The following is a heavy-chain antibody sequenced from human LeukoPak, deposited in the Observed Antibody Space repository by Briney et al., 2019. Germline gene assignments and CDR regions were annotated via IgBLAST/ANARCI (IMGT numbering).Heavy chain of an antibody. CDR2: VGNDEKTK. CDR3: AREKQSGGTPFDY. D-gene: IGHD1-26*01. J-gene: IGHJ4*02. V-gene: IGHV3-30*04. CDR1: GFTFTGHS. Sequence: GGSLRLSCVASGFTFTGHSMHWVRQAPGEGLEWVAVVGNDEKTKFYADSLKGRFTVSRDNSKNTVYLQMNSLRDEDTAVYYCAREKQSGGTPFDYWGQGSLVTVSS.